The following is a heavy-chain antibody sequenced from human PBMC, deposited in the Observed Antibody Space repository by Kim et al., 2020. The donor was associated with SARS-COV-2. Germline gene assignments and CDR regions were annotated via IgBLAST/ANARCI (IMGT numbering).Heavy chain of an antibody. D-gene: IGHD3-22*01. Sequence: SVKVSCKASGGTFSSYAISWVRQAPGQGLEWMGGIIPIFGTANYAQKFQGRVTITADESTSTAYMELSSLRSEDTAVYYCAREVLYYDSSGYLAGVNWFDPWGQGTLVTVSS. CDR1: GGTFSSYA. CDR3: AREVLYYDSSGYLAGVNWFDP. J-gene: IGHJ5*02. V-gene: IGHV1-69*13. CDR2: IIPIFGTA.